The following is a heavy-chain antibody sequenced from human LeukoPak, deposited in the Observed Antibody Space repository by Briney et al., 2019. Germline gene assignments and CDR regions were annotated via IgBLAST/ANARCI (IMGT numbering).Heavy chain of an antibody. CDR1: GYTFKHYD. Sequence: ASVKVSCKASGYTFKHYDINWVRQAAGQRLEWAGWVNANSGNTGYAQKFQGRVTMTRNTSISTVYMEVNSLTSEDTAVYYCARAPTSVPNYRLDSWGQGTLVAVSS. V-gene: IGHV1-8*01. CDR3: ARAPTSVPNYRLDS. J-gene: IGHJ4*02. D-gene: IGHD3-16*02. CDR2: VNANSGNT.